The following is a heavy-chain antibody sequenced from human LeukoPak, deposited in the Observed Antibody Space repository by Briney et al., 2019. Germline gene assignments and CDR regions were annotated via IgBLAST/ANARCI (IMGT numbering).Heavy chain of an antibody. CDR1: GFTFSSYS. D-gene: IGHD3-10*01. Sequence: GGSLRLSCAASGFTFSSYSMNWVRQAPGKGLEWVSYISSGSRTIYYADSVKGRFTISRDNAKNSLYLQMKSLRDEDTAVYYCARYGSGTSYITNYFDYWGQGTLVTVSS. V-gene: IGHV3-48*02. CDR2: ISSGSRTI. CDR3: ARYGSGTSYITNYFDY. J-gene: IGHJ4*02.